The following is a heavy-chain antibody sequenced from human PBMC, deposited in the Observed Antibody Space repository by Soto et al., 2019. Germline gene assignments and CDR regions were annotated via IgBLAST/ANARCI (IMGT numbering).Heavy chain of an antibody. V-gene: IGHV4-39*01. CDR2: IYYSGST. CDR1: GGSISSSSYY. CDR3: ARRGPVGATLGFHAFDI. D-gene: IGHD1-26*01. J-gene: IGHJ3*02. Sequence: QLQLQESGPGLVKPSETLSLTCTVSGGSISSSSYYWGWIRQPPGKGLEWIGSIYYSGSTYYNPSLKSRVTISVEPSKNQLSLKLSSVTAADTAVYYCARRGPVGATLGFHAFDIWGQGTMVTVSS.